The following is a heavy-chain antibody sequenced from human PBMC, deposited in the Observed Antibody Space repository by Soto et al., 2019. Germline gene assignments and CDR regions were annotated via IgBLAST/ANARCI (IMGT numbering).Heavy chain of an antibody. D-gene: IGHD6-13*01. CDR1: GFTFSSYG. Sequence: QVQLVESGGGVVQPGRSLRLSCAASGFTFSSYGMHWVRQAQGKGLEWVAVIWYDGSNKYYADSVKGRFTISRDNSKNTLYLQMNSLRAEDTAVYYCARISKYSSSWYKGAFDIWGQGTMVTVSS. J-gene: IGHJ3*02. CDR2: IWYDGSNK. CDR3: ARISKYSSSWYKGAFDI. V-gene: IGHV3-33*01.